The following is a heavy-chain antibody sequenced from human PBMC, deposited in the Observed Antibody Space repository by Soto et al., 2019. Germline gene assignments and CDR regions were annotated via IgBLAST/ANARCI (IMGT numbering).Heavy chain of an antibody. J-gene: IGHJ5*02. V-gene: IGHV3-23*01. CDR1: GFTFSSYA. Sequence: GGSLRLSCAASGFTFSSYAMSWVRQAPGKGLEWVSAISGSGGSTYYADSVKGRFTISRDNSKNTLYLQMNSLRAEDTAVYYCAKDAYDSSGYYPGWVNWFDPWGQGTLVTVSS. CDR3: AKDAYDSSGYYPGWVNWFDP. CDR2: ISGSGGST. D-gene: IGHD3-22*01.